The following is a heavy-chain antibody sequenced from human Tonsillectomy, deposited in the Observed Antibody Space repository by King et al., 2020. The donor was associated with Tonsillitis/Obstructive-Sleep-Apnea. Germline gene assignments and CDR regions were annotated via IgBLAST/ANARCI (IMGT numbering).Heavy chain of an antibody. V-gene: IGHV1-2*02. CDR3: ARSEYDFWSGYYFTSPEFDY. CDR1: GYTFTGYY. CDR2: INPNSGGT. D-gene: IGHD3-3*01. Sequence: VQLVESGAEVKKPGASVKVSCKASGYTFTGYYMHWVRQAPGQGLEWMGWINPNSGGTNYAQKFQGSVTMTRDTSISTAYMELSRLRSDDTAVYYCARSEYDFWSGYYFTSPEFDYWGQGTLVTVSS. J-gene: IGHJ4*02.